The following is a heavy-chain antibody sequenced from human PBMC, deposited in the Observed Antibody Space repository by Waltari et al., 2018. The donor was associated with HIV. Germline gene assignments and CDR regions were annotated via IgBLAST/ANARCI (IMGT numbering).Heavy chain of an antibody. CDR2: IYYSGST. D-gene: IGHD2-15*01. CDR3: ARAVQGYCSGGSCENYFDY. CDR1: GGSISSSSSY. Sequence: QLQLQESGPGLVKPSETLSLTCTVSGGSISSSSSYWGWIRQPPGQGLEWIGSIYYSGSTYYNPSLKSRVTISVDTSKNQFSLKLSSVTAADTAVYYCARAVQGYCSGGSCENYFDYWGQGTLVTVSS. V-gene: IGHV4-39*01. J-gene: IGHJ4*02.